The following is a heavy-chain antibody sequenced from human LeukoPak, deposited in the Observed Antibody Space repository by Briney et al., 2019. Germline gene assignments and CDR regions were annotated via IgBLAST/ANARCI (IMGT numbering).Heavy chain of an antibody. V-gene: IGHV4-34*01. Sequence: SETLSLTCAVYGGSFSGYYWSWIRQPPGKGLEWIGEINHSGSTNYNPSLKSRVTISVDTSENQFSLKLSSVTAADTAVYYCARGVPAPDYWGQGTLVTVSS. CDR3: ARGVPAPDY. CDR2: INHSGST. CDR1: GGSFSGYY. J-gene: IGHJ4*02. D-gene: IGHD4/OR15-4a*01.